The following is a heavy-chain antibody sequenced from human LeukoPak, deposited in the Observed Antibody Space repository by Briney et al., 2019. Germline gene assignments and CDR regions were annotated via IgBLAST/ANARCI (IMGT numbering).Heavy chain of an antibody. CDR1: GGSISSYY. Sequence: SETLSLTCNVSGGSISSYYWSWIRQPPGKGLEWIGYIYYSGSTNYNPSLKSSVTISVDTSKNQFSLKLSSVTAADTAVYYCASSGYSSGGTIDYWGQGTLVTVSS. CDR2: IYYSGST. CDR3: ASSGYSSGGTIDY. J-gene: IGHJ4*02. D-gene: IGHD6-19*01. V-gene: IGHV4-59*01.